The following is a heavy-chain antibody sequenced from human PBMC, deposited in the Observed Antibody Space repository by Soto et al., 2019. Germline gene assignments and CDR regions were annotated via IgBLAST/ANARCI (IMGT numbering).Heavy chain of an antibody. CDR2: ISAYNGST. CDR3: GGDPRRGGSGHGRDN. D-gene: IGHD6-25*01. V-gene: IGHV1-18*01. J-gene: IGHJ4*01. Sequence: QVQLVQSGAEVKKPGASVKVSCSTSGYTFTTYGISWLRQAPGQGPEWMGWISAYNGSTKYAQKFHDRVTVTIDTPRCPAYMKLRSLDAADTDVYSGGGDPRRGGSGHGRDNWGQGTPVT. CDR1: GYTFTTYG.